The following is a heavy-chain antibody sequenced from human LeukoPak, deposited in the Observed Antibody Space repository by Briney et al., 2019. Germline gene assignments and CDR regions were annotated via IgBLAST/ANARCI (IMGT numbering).Heavy chain of an antibody. CDR1: GYTFTSYA. D-gene: IGHD6-13*01. V-gene: IGHV7-4-1*02. CDR2: INTNTGNP. CDR3: ARSGTFKYQLPGIAAALFDY. J-gene: IGHJ4*02. Sequence: GASVKVSCKASGYTFTSYAMNWVRQAPGQGLEWMGWINTNTGNPTYAQGFTGRFVFSLDTSVSTAYLQISSLKAEDTAVYYCARSGTFKYQLPGIAAALFDYWGQGTLVTVSS.